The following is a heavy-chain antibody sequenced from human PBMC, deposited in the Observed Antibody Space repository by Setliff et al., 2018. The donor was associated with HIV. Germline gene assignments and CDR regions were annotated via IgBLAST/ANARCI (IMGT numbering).Heavy chain of an antibody. CDR3: VRDDYGYNGKGFDY. Sequence: SETLSLTCAVSGYSISSGYYWGWIRQPPGKGLEWIGSIFYSETVYYGGRTYYSPSLKSRVTIAIDTSNNQISLRLSSVTAADTAMYYCVRDDYGYNGKGFDYWGPGTLVTVSS. D-gene: IGHD4-17*01. V-gene: IGHV4-38-2*02. CDR2: IFYSETVYYGGRT. CDR1: GYSISSGYY. J-gene: IGHJ4*02.